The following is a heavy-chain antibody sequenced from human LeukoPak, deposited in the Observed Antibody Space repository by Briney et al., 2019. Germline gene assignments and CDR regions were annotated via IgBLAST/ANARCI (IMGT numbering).Heavy chain of an antibody. CDR1: GGSISSYY. J-gene: IGHJ5*02. V-gene: IGHV4-59*06. Sequence: SETLSLTCTVSGGSISSYYWSWIRQHPGKGLEWIGYIYYSGSTYYNPSLESRLTISVDTSKNQFSLNLSSVTAADTAVYYCARRGSGSYDGRFDPWGQGTLVTVSS. CDR3: ARRGSGSYDGRFDP. CDR2: IYYSGST. D-gene: IGHD3-10*01.